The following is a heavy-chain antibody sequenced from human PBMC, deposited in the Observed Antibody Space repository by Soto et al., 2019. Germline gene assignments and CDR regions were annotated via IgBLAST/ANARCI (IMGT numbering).Heavy chain of an antibody. CDR2: IYYAGTT. Sequence: QVQLQESGPGLVKPSETLSLTCTVSSGSINNYYSSWIRQPPGKGLEFIGYIYYAGTTTYNPSLKSRVTISVDTSKNQFSLKLSSVTAADTAVYYCARLGGYYQALDSWGQGTLLTVSS. D-gene: IGHD3-22*01. V-gene: IGHV4-59*08. CDR3: ARLGGYYQALDS. J-gene: IGHJ4*02. CDR1: SGSINNYY.